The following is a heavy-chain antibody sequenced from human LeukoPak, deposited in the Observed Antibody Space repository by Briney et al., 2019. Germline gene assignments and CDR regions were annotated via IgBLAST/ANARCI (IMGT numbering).Heavy chain of an antibody. Sequence: ASVKVSCKASGYTFISYGISWVRQAPGQGLEWMGWINTYNGNTKYAQKFQGRVTMTTDTSTSTAYMELRSLRSDDTAVYYCARRGQYQLLLDYYYYYYMDVWGKGTTVTVSS. CDR1: GYTFISYG. D-gene: IGHD2-2*01. J-gene: IGHJ6*03. V-gene: IGHV1-18*01. CDR2: INTYNGNT. CDR3: ARRGQYQLLLDYYYYYYMDV.